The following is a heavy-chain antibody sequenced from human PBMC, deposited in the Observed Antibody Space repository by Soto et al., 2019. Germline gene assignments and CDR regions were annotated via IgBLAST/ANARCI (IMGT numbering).Heavy chain of an antibody. V-gene: IGHV4-39*01. Sequence: SETLSLTCTVSGGSISSSGFSRGWVRQPPGKGLEWIGCAYYSGNTYYNPSLKSRVTISVDTSGNQFSLRLDSVTAADTSVYYCTKVSSGWFDPWGQGTLVTVSS. CDR1: GGSISSSGFS. CDR3: TKVSSGWFDP. D-gene: IGHD2-8*01. J-gene: IGHJ5*02. CDR2: AYYSGNT.